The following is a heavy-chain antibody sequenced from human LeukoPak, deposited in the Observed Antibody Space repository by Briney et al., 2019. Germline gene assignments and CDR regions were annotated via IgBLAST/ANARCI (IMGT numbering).Heavy chain of an antibody. CDR3: AATRFPEGSWSYSYYYYLDV. CDR2: ISAYNGNT. V-gene: IGHV1-18*01. CDR1: GYTFTSYG. Sequence: ASVKVSCKASGYTFTSYGISWVRQAPGQGLEWMGWISAYNGNTNYAQKLQGRVTITRDMSTSTAYMELSSLRSEDTAVYYCAATRFPEGSWSYSYYYYLDVWGKGTTVTVSS. J-gene: IGHJ6*03. D-gene: IGHD1-26*01.